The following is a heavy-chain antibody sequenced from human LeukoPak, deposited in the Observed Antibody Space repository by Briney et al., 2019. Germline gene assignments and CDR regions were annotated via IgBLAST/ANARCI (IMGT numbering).Heavy chain of an antibody. Sequence: SQTLSLTCTVSGGSISSGGYYWSWIRQHPGKGLEWIGYIYYSGSTYYNPSLKSRVTISVDTSKNQFSLKLSSVTAADTAVYYCARDGELYGERLLDYWGQGTLVTVSS. J-gene: IGHJ4*02. CDR2: IYYSGST. CDR3: ARDGELYGERLLDY. CDR1: GGSISSGGYY. V-gene: IGHV4-31*03. D-gene: IGHD4-17*01.